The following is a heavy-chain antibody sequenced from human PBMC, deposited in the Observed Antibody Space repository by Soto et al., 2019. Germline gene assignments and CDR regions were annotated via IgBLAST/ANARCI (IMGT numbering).Heavy chain of an antibody. D-gene: IGHD1-26*01. J-gene: IGHJ6*02. CDR2: MWYDGSNK. Sequence: QVQLVESGGGVVQPGRSLRLSCAASGFTFSTYVMHWVCQPPGKGLEWVAVMWYDGSNKNYGESVRGRFTISRDNSRNTLYLEMSSLRAEDTALYYCAREGANYAMDVWGQGTTVTVSS. CDR3: AREGANYAMDV. CDR1: GFTFSTYV. V-gene: IGHV3-33*01.